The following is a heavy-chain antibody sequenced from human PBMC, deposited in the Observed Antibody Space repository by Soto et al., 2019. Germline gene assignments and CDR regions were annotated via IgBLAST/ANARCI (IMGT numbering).Heavy chain of an antibody. CDR2: IWYDGSNK. D-gene: IGHD2-21*02. CDR1: GFTFSSYG. V-gene: IGHV3-33*01. Sequence: QPGGSLRLSCAASGFTFSSYGMHWVRQAPGKGLEWVAVIWYDGSNKYYADSVKGRFTISRDNSKNTLYLQMNSLRAEDTAVYYCARDSFGGLVHCAGDCYSPDWYFDLWGRGTLVTVSS. J-gene: IGHJ2*01. CDR3: ARDSFGGLVHCAGDCYSPDWYFDL.